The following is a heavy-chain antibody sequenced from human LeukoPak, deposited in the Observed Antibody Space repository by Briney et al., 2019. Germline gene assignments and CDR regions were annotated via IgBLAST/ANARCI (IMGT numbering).Heavy chain of an antibody. CDR2: ISGGSGST. D-gene: IGHD6-19*01. CDR3: ARDPSGSGWSLSD. J-gene: IGHJ4*02. CDR1: GFTFSSYA. Sequence: GGSLRLSCAASGFTFSSYAMSWVRQAPGKGLAWVSTISGGSGSTYCADSVKGRFTISRDNSKNTVCLQMNSLRVEDTAVYYCARDPSGSGWSLSDWGQGTPVTVSS. V-gene: IGHV3-23*01.